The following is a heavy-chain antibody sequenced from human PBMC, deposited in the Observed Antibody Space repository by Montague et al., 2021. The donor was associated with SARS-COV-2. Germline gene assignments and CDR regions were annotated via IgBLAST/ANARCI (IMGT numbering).Heavy chain of an antibody. CDR3: ARDVGKGFSGYETEGGFDY. V-gene: IGHV4-4*07. D-gene: IGHD5-12*01. CDR2: IYTSGST. Sequence: SETLSLTCTVSGDSISSYYWSWIRQPAGKGLEWIGRIYTSGSTKYNPSLKSRVTMSVDTSKNQLSLKLTSVTAADTAVYWCARDVGKGFSGYETEGGFDYWGQGTLVSVSS. J-gene: IGHJ4*02. CDR1: GDSISSYY.